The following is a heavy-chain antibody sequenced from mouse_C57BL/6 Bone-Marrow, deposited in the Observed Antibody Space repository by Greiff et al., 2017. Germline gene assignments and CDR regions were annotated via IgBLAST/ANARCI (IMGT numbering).Heavy chain of an antibody. V-gene: IGHV7-3*01. Sequence: DVQLVESGGGLVQPGGSLSLSCAASGFTFTDYYMSWVRQPPGTALEWLGFIRNKANGYTTEYSASVKGRFTISRDNSQSILYLQMNALRAEDSATYYCARYDYDGGDYWGQGTTLTVSS. CDR2: IRNKANGYTT. J-gene: IGHJ2*01. CDR1: GFTFTDYY. D-gene: IGHD2-4*01. CDR3: ARYDYDGGDY.